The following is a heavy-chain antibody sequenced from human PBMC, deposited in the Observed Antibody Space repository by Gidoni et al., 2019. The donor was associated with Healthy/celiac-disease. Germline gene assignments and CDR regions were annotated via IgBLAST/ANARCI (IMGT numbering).Heavy chain of an antibody. Sequence: QLQLQESGPGLVKPSETLSLTCTVSGGSISSSSYYWGWIRQPPGKGLEWIGSIYYSGSTYYNPSLKSRVTISVDTSKNQFSLKLSSVTAADTAVYYCASGDSSGYLVDYWGQGTLVTVSS. V-gene: IGHV4-39*01. CDR3: ASGDSSGYLVDY. D-gene: IGHD3-22*01. CDR2: IYYSGST. CDR1: GGSISSSSYY. J-gene: IGHJ4*02.